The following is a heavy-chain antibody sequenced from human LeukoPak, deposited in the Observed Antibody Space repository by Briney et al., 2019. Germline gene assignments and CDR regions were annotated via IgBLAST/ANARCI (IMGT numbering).Heavy chain of an antibody. D-gene: IGHD5-12*01. CDR1: GFMFNNYG. CDR3: ARHPGYTTGWFYFCSRDL. CDR2: IRTDGNTT. J-gene: IGHJ6*03. Sequence: PGGSLRLSCAASGFMFNNYGMHWVRQAPGKGLEHVSAIRTDGNTTYYADSVKGRFTIYRDNSKNSLYLQMDSLRDEDTDLYFCARHPGYTTGWFYFCSRDLWGKGTAVIVSS. V-gene: IGHV3-64*02.